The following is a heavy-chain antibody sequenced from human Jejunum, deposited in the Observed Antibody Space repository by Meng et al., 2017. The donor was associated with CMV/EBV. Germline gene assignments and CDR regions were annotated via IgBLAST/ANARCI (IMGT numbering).Heavy chain of an antibody. J-gene: IGHJ4*02. D-gene: IGHD6-19*01. V-gene: IGHV4-4*07. CDR1: GGPNNHCY. CDR2: IYTSGST. Sequence: GQLPGSGPGLVKPSGTLFTICAVSGGPNNHCYWSWIRQSAGKGLEWIGRIYTSGSTNYNTSLQSRVTMSVDTSKNQFSLKLTSVTAADTAVYYCARGYSSDWYDYWGQGALVTVSS. CDR3: ARGYSSDWYDY.